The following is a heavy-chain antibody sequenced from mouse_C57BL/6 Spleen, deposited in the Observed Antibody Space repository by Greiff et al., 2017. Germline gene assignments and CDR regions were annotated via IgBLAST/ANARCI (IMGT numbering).Heavy chain of an antibody. CDR2: INPSSGYT. Sequence: QVQLQQSGAELAKPGASVKLSCKASGYTFTSYWMHWVKQRPGQGLEWIGNINPSSGYTKYNQKFKDKATLTADKSSSTAYTQLSSLTYEDSAVXYCANYGSFDYWGKGTTLTVSS. V-gene: IGHV1-7*01. D-gene: IGHD1-1*01. CDR3: ANYGSFDY. CDR1: GYTFTSYW. J-gene: IGHJ2*01.